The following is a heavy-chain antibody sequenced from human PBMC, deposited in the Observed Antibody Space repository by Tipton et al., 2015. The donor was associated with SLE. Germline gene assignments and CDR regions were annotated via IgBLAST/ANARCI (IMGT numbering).Heavy chain of an antibody. CDR3: ARHDTNYGRNWFDP. Sequence: TLSLTCAVSGYSISTGYYWGWIRQPPGKGLEWIASIYHSGSTYYNPSLKSRVTMSVDTSKNHFSLKLSSVTAADTAVYYCARHDTNYGRNWFDPWGQGTLVTVSS. J-gene: IGHJ5*02. D-gene: IGHD2-8*01. CDR2: IYHSGST. CDR1: GYSISTGYY. V-gene: IGHV4-38-2*01.